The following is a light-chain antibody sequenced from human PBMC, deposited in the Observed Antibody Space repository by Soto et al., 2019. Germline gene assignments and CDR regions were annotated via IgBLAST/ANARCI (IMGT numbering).Light chain of an antibody. CDR3: QQYGSSPWT. CDR1: QSVSSSS. CDR2: GAS. J-gene: IGKJ1*01. Sequence: EIVLTQSPGTLSLSPGERATLSCRASQSVSSSSLAWYQQKPGQAPRLVIYGASSRATGIPDRFSGSGSGTDVTLTISRLEPEDFAVYYCQQYGSSPWTFGQGTKVEIK. V-gene: IGKV3-20*01.